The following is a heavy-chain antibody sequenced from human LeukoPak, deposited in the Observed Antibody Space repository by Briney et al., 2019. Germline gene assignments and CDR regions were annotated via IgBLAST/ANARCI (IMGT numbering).Heavy chain of an antibody. CDR2: IYYSGST. CDR1: GGPIPSSY. V-gene: IGHV4-59*01. Sequence: SETLSLACSVPGGPIPSSYCSWIRQPPGRGLEWIGYIYYSGSTNYNPSLKSRVTIAVDTSKNQFSLKLSSVTAADTAVYYCARGGIAAAALVHLDYWGQGTLVTVSS. CDR3: ARGGIAAAALVHLDY. D-gene: IGHD6-13*01. J-gene: IGHJ4*02.